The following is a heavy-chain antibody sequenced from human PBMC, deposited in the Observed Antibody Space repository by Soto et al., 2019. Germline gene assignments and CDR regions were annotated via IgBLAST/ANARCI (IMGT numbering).Heavy chain of an antibody. Sequence: PGGSLRLSCAASGFTLSDYYMSWIRQAPGKGLEWVSYISSSSSYTNYADSVKGRFTISRDNAKNSLYLQMNSLRAEDTAVYYCARVLHCSGGSCYSGWFDPWGQRTLFTVSS. D-gene: IGHD2-15*01. CDR2: ISSSSSYT. V-gene: IGHV3-11*06. CDR1: GFTLSDYY. CDR3: ARVLHCSGGSCYSGWFDP. J-gene: IGHJ5*02.